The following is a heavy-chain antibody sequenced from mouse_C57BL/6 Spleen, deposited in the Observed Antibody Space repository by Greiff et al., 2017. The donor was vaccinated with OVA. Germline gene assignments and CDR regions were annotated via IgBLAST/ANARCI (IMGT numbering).Heavy chain of an antibody. J-gene: IGHJ2*01. CDR3: ARGGGTTVVATGKGYFDY. V-gene: IGHV5-16*01. Sequence: EVMLVESEGGLVQPGSSMKLSCTASGFTFSDYYMAWVRQVPEKGLEWVANINYDGSSTYYLDSLKSRFIISRDNAKNILYLQMSSLKSEDTATYYCARGGGTTVVATGKGYFDYWGQGTTLTVSS. D-gene: IGHD1-1*01. CDR1: GFTFSDYY. CDR2: INYDGSST.